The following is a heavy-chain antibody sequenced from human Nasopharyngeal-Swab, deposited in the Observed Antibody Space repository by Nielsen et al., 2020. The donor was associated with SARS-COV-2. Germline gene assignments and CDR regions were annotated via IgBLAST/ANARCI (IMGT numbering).Heavy chain of an antibody. J-gene: IGHJ3*02. V-gene: IGHV3-23*01. CDR2: TSGSGGST. Sequence: GGSLRLSCAASGFTFSSYAMSWVRQAPGKGLEWVSATSGSGGSTYYADSVKGRFTISRDNSKNTLYLQMNSLRAEDTAVYYCATLHRLLWFGELLGAFDIWGQGTMVTVSS. CDR1: GFTFSSYA. D-gene: IGHD3-10*01. CDR3: ATLHRLLWFGELLGAFDI.